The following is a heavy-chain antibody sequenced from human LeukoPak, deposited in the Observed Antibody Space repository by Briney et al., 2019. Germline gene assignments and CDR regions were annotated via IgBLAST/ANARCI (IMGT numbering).Heavy chain of an antibody. CDR1: GFTFNSYA. D-gene: IGHD1-26*01. V-gene: IGHV3-23*01. J-gene: IGHJ4*02. Sequence: GGSLRLSCAASGFTFNSYAMAWIRQAPGKGLEWVSAVTGSGGSTFYADSVKGRFTISRDNSKNTLYLQMNSLRAEDTAVYYCVTEVSGSFPTWGQGTLVTVSS. CDR2: VTGSGGST. CDR3: VTEVSGSFPT.